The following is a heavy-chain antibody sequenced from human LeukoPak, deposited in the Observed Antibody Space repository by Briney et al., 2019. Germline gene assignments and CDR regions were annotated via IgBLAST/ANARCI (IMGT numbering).Heavy chain of an antibody. Sequence: PSETLSLTCTVSGGSISSYYWSWIRQPAGKGLEWIGRIYTSGSTNYNPSLKSRVTMSVDTSKNQFSLKLSSVTAADTAVYYCARDSSDFWSGHFDYWGQGTLVTVSS. D-gene: IGHD3-3*01. CDR2: IYTSGST. CDR1: GGSISSYY. CDR3: ARDSSDFWSGHFDY. J-gene: IGHJ4*02. V-gene: IGHV4-4*07.